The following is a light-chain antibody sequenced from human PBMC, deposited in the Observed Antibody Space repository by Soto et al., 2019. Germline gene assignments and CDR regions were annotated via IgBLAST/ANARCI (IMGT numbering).Light chain of an antibody. Sequence: DIQMTQSPSTLSASEGDRVTISCRASQSVSIWLAWYQRKPGRAPKLLIYKSSILESGVPSRFSGSGSGTEFTLTISSLQPDDFATYYCQQYNSYSPWTFGQGTKVDIK. CDR2: KSS. CDR1: QSVSIW. J-gene: IGKJ1*01. CDR3: QQYNSYSPWT. V-gene: IGKV1-5*03.